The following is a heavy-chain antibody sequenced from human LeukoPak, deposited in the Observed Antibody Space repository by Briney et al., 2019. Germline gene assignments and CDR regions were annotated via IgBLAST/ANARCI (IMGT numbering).Heavy chain of an antibody. V-gene: IGHV3-30*18. CDR3: AKTGGGRYYDILTGYSYFDY. CDR2: ISYDGSNK. J-gene: IGHJ4*02. D-gene: IGHD3-9*01. Sequence: PGGSLRLSCAASGFTFSSYGMHWVRQAPGKGLEWVAVISYDGSNKYYADSVEGRFTISRDNSKNTLYLQMNSLRAEDTAVYYCAKTGGGRYYDILTGYSYFDYWGQGTLVTVSS. CDR1: GFTFSSYG.